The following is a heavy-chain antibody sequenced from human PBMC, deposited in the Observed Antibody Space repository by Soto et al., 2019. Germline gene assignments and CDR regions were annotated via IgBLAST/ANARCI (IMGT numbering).Heavy chain of an antibody. CDR3: AKDRDIVVVPAAMPGDY. J-gene: IGHJ4*02. Sequence: EVQLLESGGGLVQPGGSLRLSCAASGFTFSSYAMSWVRQAPGKGLEWVSAISGSGGSTYYADSVKGRFTISRDNSKNTLYLQMNILRAEDTAVYYCAKDRDIVVVPAAMPGDYWGQGTLVTVSS. D-gene: IGHD2-2*01. CDR2: ISGSGGST. CDR1: GFTFSSYA. V-gene: IGHV3-23*01.